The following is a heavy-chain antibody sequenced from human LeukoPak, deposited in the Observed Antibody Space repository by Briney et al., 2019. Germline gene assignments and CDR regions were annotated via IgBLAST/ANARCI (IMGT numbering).Heavy chain of an antibody. J-gene: IGHJ3*02. Sequence: GGSLRLSCAASGFPFSNVWMSWVRQVPGKGLEWVGRIKSKTDGGTADYAASVTGRFTISRDDSKNTLYLQMNSLKTEDTAVYYCTTGSSGDTRVLDAFDIWGQGTMVTVSS. CDR1: GFPFSNVW. V-gene: IGHV3-15*01. CDR2: IKSKTDGGTA. CDR3: TTGSSGDTRVLDAFDI. D-gene: IGHD2-15*01.